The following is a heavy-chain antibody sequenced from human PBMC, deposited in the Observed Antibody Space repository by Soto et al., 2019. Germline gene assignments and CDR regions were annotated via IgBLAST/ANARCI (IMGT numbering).Heavy chain of an antibody. CDR2: FDPADGKT. CDR1: GYTLTELS. Sequence: QVPLVQSGAEVKKPGASVKVSCKVSGYTLTELSMHWVRQAPGKGLEWMGGFDPADGKTIFAQKFQGRVTTTEDTSTDTAYMELSSLRSEDTAVYYCAAHIKIFGVVTIEFGSWGQGTLVSVSS. CDR3: AAHIKIFGVVTIEFGS. V-gene: IGHV1-24*01. J-gene: IGHJ4*02. D-gene: IGHD3-3*01.